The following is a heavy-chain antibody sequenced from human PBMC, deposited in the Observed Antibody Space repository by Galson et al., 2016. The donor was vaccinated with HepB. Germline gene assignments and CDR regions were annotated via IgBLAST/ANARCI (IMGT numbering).Heavy chain of an antibody. CDR2: IYYSGST. D-gene: IGHD5-18*01. J-gene: IGHJ1*01. CDR3: AGGYSYGGGIY. Sequence: TLSLTCTVSGGSISSADYYWSWIRQHAGKGLEWIGYIYYSGSTYYNPSLKSRVTMSIDTSKNQFSLKMTSVTAADTAVYYCAGGYSYGGGIYWGRGTLVTVSS. CDR1: GGSISSADYY. V-gene: IGHV4-31*03.